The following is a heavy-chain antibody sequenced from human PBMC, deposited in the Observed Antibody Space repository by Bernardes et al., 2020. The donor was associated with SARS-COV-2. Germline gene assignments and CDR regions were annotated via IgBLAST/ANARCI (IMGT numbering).Heavy chain of an antibody. CDR3: ARQDIGAIFGVVITPAGMDV. CDR2: IYSSGNS. Sequence: ETLSLTCTVSGGSISSSNYYWGWIRQAPGKGLEWIGSIYSSGNSYYSPSLQSRVTESVDTSRNQFSLKLSSVTAADTAVYYCARQDIGAIFGVVITPAGMDVWGQGTTVTVSS. CDR1: GGSISSSNYY. J-gene: IGHJ6*02. V-gene: IGHV4-39*01. D-gene: IGHD3-3*01.